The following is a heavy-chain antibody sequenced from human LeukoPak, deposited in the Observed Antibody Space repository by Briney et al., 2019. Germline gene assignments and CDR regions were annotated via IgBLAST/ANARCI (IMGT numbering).Heavy chain of an antibody. D-gene: IGHD6-13*01. J-gene: IGHJ4*02. CDR1: GYTFTGYY. V-gene: IGHV1-46*01. Sequence: ASVKVSCKASGYTFTGYYMHWVRQALGQGLEWMGIINPSGGSTSYAQKFQGRVTMTRDTSTSTVYMELSSLRSEDTAVYYCAREKIAAAGGPQGFDYWGQGTLATVSS. CDR3: AREKIAAAGGPQGFDY. CDR2: INPSGGST.